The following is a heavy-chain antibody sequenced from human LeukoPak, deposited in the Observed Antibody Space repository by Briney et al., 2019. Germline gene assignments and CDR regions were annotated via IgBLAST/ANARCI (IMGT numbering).Heavy chain of an antibody. CDR1: GYTFTGYY. Sequence: ASVKVSCKASGYTFTGYYMHWVRQAPGQGLEWMGWINPNSGGTNYAQKLQGRVTMTTDTSTSTAYMELRSLRSDDTAVYYCARGGGYLMDHDDAFDIWGQGTMVTVSS. V-gene: IGHV1-2*02. J-gene: IGHJ3*02. CDR2: INPNSGGT. D-gene: IGHD2-8*01. CDR3: ARGGGYLMDHDDAFDI.